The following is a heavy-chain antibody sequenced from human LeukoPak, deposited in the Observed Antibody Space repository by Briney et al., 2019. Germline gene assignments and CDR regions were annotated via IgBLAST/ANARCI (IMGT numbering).Heavy chain of an antibody. J-gene: IGHJ6*03. Sequence: SETLSLTCTVSGGSISSSTYYWGWIRQPPGKWLEWIGSIYYSGSTYYNPSIKSRVPISVDTSKNQFSLKLSSVTAADTAVYYCAREQAYYYYYYMDVWGKGTPVTVSS. V-gene: IGHV4-39*07. CDR2: IYYSGST. CDR1: GGSISSSTYY. CDR3: AREQAYYYYYYMDV.